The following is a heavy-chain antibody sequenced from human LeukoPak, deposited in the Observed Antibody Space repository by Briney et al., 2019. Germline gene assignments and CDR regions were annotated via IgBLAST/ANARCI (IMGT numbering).Heavy chain of an antibody. CDR1: GGSISNSSAY. CDR3: VSPRGFSYGYFDY. Sequence: SETLSLTCTVSGGSISNSSAYWGWIRQPPGKGLEWIGSIYYSKNTYYNPSLKSRVTISADTSKNQFSLTLGSVSATDTAVYYCVSPRGFSYGYFDYWGQGTLVTVSS. V-gene: IGHV4-39*01. J-gene: IGHJ4*02. CDR2: IYYSKNT. D-gene: IGHD5-18*01.